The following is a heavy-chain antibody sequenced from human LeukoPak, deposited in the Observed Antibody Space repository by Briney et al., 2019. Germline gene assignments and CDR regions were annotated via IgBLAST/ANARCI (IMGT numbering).Heavy chain of an antibody. V-gene: IGHV3-74*01. J-gene: IGHJ4*02. CDR2: INSDGSGT. CDR3: ARFSVREVY. CDR1: GCTISSYW. D-gene: IGHD3-10*01. Sequence: QPGGSLRLSCAASGCTISSYWLHWVRQAPGKGLVWVSRINSDGSGTSYADSVKGRFTISRDNAKNTLYLQMNSLRADDTAVYYCARFSVREVYWGQGTLVTVAS.